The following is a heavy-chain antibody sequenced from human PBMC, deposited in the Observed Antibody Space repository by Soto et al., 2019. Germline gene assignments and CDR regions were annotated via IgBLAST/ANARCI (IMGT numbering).Heavy chain of an antibody. D-gene: IGHD3-3*01. V-gene: IGHV3-30*18. CDR2: ISYDGSNK. Sequence: PGGSLRLSCAASGFTFSSYGMHWVRQAPGKGLEWVAVISYDGSNKYYADSVEGRFTISRDNSKNTLYLQMNSLRAEDTAVYYCAKGFEYYDFWSGYSYYYGMDVWGQGTTVTVSS. CDR1: GFTFSSYG. CDR3: AKGFEYYDFWSGYSYYYGMDV. J-gene: IGHJ6*02.